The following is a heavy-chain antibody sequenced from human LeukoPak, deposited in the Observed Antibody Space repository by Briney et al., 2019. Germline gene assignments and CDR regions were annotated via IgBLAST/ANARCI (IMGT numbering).Heavy chain of an antibody. Sequence: ASVKVSCKASGYTFTGYYMHWVRQAPGQGLEWMGWIIPNSGGTNYAQKFQGRVTMTRDTSISTAYMELSSLRSDDTAVYYCARDLGRDSTYNWNRYYFDYWGQGTLVTVSS. J-gene: IGHJ4*02. CDR3: ARDLGRDSTYNWNRYYFDY. CDR1: GYTFTGYY. CDR2: IIPNSGGT. D-gene: IGHD1-20*01. V-gene: IGHV1-2*02.